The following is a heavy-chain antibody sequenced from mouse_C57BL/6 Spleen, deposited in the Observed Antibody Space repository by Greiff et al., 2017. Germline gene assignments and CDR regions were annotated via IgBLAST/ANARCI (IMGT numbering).Heavy chain of an antibody. J-gene: IGHJ1*03. D-gene: IGHD1-1*01. CDR3: ARGNYYGSYWYFDV. Sequence: EVQLVESEGGLVQPGSSMKLSCTASGFTFSDYYMAWVRQVPEKGLEWVANINYDGSSTYYLDSLKSRFIISRDNAKNILYLQMSSLKSEDTATYYCARGNYYGSYWYFDVWGTGTTVTVSS. CDR1: GFTFSDYY. CDR2: INYDGSST. V-gene: IGHV5-16*01.